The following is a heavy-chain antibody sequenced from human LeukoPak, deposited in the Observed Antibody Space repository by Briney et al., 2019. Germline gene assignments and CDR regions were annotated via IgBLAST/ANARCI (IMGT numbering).Heavy chain of an antibody. V-gene: IGHV4-59*11. CDR3: ARGFDSKSTYFDY. CDR2: ISYSGST. Sequence: PSATLSLTCPVSGGSINTHYWNWIRQPPGKGLEWIGYISYSGSTNYNPSLKSRVTISVDTSKHQFFLMLSSVTAADTAVYYCARGFDSKSTYFDYWGQGTLVTVSS. D-gene: IGHD5-12*01. CDR1: GGSINTHY. J-gene: IGHJ4*02.